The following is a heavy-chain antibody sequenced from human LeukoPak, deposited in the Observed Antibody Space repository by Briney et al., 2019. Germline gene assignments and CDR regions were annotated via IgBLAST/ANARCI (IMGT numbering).Heavy chain of an antibody. D-gene: IGHD3-3*01. V-gene: IGHV3-30*02. Sequence: GGSLRLPCAASGFTFSSYGMHWVRRAPGKGLEWVAFIRYDGSNKYYADSVKGRFTISRDNSKNTLYLQMNSLRAEDTAVYYCAKSSRTYYDFWSRSLYAGYWGQGTLVTVSS. CDR2: IRYDGSNK. CDR3: AKSSRTYYDFWSRSLYAGY. CDR1: GFTFSSYG. J-gene: IGHJ4*02.